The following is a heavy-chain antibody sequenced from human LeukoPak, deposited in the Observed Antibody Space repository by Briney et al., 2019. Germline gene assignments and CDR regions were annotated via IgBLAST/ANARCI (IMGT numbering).Heavy chain of an antibody. V-gene: IGHV3-21*01. CDR3: ARVRTGNWLSRGYYYMDV. CDR1: GFTFSSYW. CDR2: ISSSRSYI. J-gene: IGHJ6*03. Sequence: GGSLRLSCAGSGFTFSSYWMTWVRQAPGKGLEWVSSISSSRSYIYYADSVKGRFTISRDNAKNSLYLQMNSLRAEDTAVYYCARVRTGNWLSRGYYYMDVWGKGTTVTVSS. D-gene: IGHD1-1*01.